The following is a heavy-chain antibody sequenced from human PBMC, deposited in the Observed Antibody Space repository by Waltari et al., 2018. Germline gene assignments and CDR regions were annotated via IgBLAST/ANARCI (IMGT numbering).Heavy chain of an antibody. Sequence: EVQLVESGGGLVQPGGSLRLSCAASGFTFNIYWMSWVRQAPGKGVGVVANINQDGSEKSYVDSVKGRFTISRDNAKNSMSLQMSSLRAEDAAVYYCARDPGFSEFDLWGQGTLVSISA. CDR1: GFTFNIYW. V-gene: IGHV3-7*01. J-gene: IGHJ3*01. CDR3: ARDPGFSEFDL. CDR2: INQDGSEK.